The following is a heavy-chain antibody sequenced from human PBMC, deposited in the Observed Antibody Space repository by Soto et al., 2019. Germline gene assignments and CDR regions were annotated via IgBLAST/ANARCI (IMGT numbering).Heavy chain of an antibody. CDR1: GGTFSSYA. D-gene: IGHD2-2*02. CDR3: ARQGPVDIVVVPAAIPRSHYGMDV. J-gene: IGHJ6*02. V-gene: IGHV1-69*01. CDR2: IIPIFGTA. Sequence: QVQLVQSGAEVKKPGSSVKVSCKASGGTFSSYAISWVRQAPGQGLEWMGGIIPIFGTANYAQKFQGRVTIPADESTSTAYMELSSLRSEDTAVYYCARQGPVDIVVVPAAIPRSHYGMDVWGQGTTVTVSS.